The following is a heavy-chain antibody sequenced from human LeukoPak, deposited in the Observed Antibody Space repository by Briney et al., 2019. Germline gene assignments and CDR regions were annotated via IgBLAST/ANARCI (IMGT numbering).Heavy chain of an antibody. Sequence: SETLSLTCAVSGGSISSGGYSWSWIRQPPGKGLEWIGYIYHSGSTYYNPSLKSRVTISVDRSKNQFSLKLSSVTAADTAVYYCARGPPYDAFEIWGQGTMVTVSS. CDR1: GGSISSGGYS. J-gene: IGHJ3*02. CDR3: ARGPPYDAFEI. CDR2: IYHSGST. V-gene: IGHV4-30-2*01.